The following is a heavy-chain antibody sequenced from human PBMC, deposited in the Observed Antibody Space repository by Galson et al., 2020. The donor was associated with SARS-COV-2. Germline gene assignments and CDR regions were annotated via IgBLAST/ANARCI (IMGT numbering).Heavy chain of an antibody. CDR3: AKAPTIGFCSGDNCLPKGYFDS. CDR2: ISWSGGSF. Sequence: SLKISCAASGFSFDDYAMHWVRQAPGKGLEWVSGISWSGGSFGYADSVKGRFTISRDNDKYSLFLQMNRLRPDDTALYFCAKAPTIGFCSGDNCLPKGYFDSWGQGILVTVSS. V-gene: IGHV3-9*01. CDR1: GFSFDDYA. D-gene: IGHD2-15*01. J-gene: IGHJ4*02.